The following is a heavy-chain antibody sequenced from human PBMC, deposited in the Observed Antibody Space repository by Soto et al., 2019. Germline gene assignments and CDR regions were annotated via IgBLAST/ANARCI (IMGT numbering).Heavy chain of an antibody. J-gene: IGHJ4*02. CDR3: ANFYYDSSGYYPNYFDY. D-gene: IGHD3-22*01. V-gene: IGHV3-23*01. Sequence: GGSLRLSCAASGFTFSSYAMSWVRQAPGKGLEWVSAISGSGGSTYYADSVKGRFTISRDNSKNTLYLQMNSLRAEDTAVYYCANFYYDSSGYYPNYFDYWGQGTLVTVSS. CDR2: ISGSGGST. CDR1: GFTFSSYA.